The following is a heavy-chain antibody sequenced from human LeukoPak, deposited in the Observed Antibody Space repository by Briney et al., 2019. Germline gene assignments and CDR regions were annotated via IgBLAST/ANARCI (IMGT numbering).Heavy chain of an antibody. CDR3: ARHRGGWYSYGSNWFDP. V-gene: IGHV4-59*08. J-gene: IGHJ5*02. CDR1: GGSISSYY. CDR2: IYYRGST. D-gene: IGHD5-18*01. Sequence: SETLFLTCTVSGGSISSYYWSWIRQPPGKGLEWIGYIYYRGSTNYNPSLKSRVTISVDTSKNQFSLKLSSVTAADTAVYYCARHRGGWYSYGSNWFDPWGQGTLVTVSS.